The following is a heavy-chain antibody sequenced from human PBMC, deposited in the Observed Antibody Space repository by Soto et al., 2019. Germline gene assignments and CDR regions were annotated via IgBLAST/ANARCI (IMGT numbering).Heavy chain of an antibody. Sequence: QVQLVQSGAEVKKPGSSVKVSCKASGGTFSSYAISWVRQAPGQGLEWMGGIIPIFGTANYAQKFRGRVTMTADESTSTAYMERSSLRSEDTAVYYCARGDIVVVPAAPPAGAGGMDVWGQGTTVTVSS. J-gene: IGHJ6*02. V-gene: IGHV1-69*01. D-gene: IGHD2-2*01. CDR2: IIPIFGTA. CDR1: GGTFSSYA. CDR3: ARGDIVVVPAAPPAGAGGMDV.